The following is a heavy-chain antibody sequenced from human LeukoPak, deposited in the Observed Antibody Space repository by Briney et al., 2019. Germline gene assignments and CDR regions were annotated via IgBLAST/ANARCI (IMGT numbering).Heavy chain of an antibody. CDR3: ARDIPYTGYVGPVDL. V-gene: IGHV1-46*01. Sequence: ASVKVSCKASGYTFTSYYMHWVRQVPGQGLEWMGIINPSGGSTSYAQKFQGRVTMTRDMSTSTVYMELSSLRSDDTAVYYCARDIPYTGYVGPVDLWGQGTLVTVSS. CDR1: GYTFTSYY. J-gene: IGHJ5*02. CDR2: INPSGGST. D-gene: IGHD5-12*01.